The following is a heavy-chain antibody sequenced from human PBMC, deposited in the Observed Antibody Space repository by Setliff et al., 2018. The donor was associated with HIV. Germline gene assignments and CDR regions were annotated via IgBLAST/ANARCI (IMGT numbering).Heavy chain of an antibody. CDR1: GYTLTTYG. CDR3: ARVGSYWSTFDY. CDR2: INTETGNP. Sequence: GASVKVSCKASGYTLTTYGISWVRQAPRQGPEWMGWINTETGNPMYAQGFTGRFVFSLDTSVSTAYLQINSLKTEDTAMYYCARVGSYWSTFDYWGQGALVTAPQ. D-gene: IGHD1-26*01. J-gene: IGHJ4*02. V-gene: IGHV7-4-1*02.